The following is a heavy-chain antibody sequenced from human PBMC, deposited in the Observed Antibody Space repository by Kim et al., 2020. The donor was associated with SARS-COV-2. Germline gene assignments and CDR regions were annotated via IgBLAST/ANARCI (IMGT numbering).Heavy chain of an antibody. J-gene: IGHJ4*02. CDR3: ARDLVGPTGFAY. D-gene: IGHD1-26*01. Sequence: ASVKVSCQASVFTLTSDHVHWVRQAPGQGLEWMGMINPSGGNTLYAQKFQGRVTMTTDTPTSTVYMELGSLISDDTAVYYCARDLVGPTGFAYWGQGTLVTVSS. V-gene: IGHV1-46*01. CDR1: VFTLTSDH. CDR2: INPSGGNT.